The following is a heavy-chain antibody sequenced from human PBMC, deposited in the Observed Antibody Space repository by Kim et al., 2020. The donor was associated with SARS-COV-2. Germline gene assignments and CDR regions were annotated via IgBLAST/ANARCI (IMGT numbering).Heavy chain of an antibody. D-gene: IGHD1-1*01. J-gene: IGHJ6*02. CDR2: IYYSGST. CDR3: ARANGMHKYGMDV. CDR1: GGSISSYY. V-gene: IGHV4-59*01. Sequence: SETLSLTCTVSGGSISSYYWSWIRQPPGKGLEWIGYIYYSGSTNYNPSLKSRVTISVDTSKNQFSLKLSSVTAADTAVYYCARANGMHKYGMDVWGQGTTVTVSS.